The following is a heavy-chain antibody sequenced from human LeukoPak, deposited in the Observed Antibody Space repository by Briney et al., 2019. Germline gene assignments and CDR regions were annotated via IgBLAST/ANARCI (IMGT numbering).Heavy chain of an antibody. CDR3: ARGILWYYDILTGDHNWFDP. V-gene: IGHV1-46*01. D-gene: IGHD3-9*01. CDR2: INPSGGST. Sequence: ASVKVSCKASGYTFPSYYMHWVRQAPGQGLEWVGIINPSGGSTSYAQKFQGRVTMTRDTSTSTVYMELSSLRSEDTAVYYCARGILWYYDILTGDHNWFDPWGQGTLVTVSS. J-gene: IGHJ5*02. CDR1: GYTFPSYY.